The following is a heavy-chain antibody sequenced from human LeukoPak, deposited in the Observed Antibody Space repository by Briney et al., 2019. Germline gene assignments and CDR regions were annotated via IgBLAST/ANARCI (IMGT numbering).Heavy chain of an antibody. J-gene: IGHJ5*02. D-gene: IGHD3-22*01. V-gene: IGHV1-24*01. CDR3: AKVQNYYDSSGYTRNWFDP. CDR1: GYTLTELS. Sequence: GASVKVSCKVSGYTLTELSMHWVRQAPGKGLEWMGGFDPEDGETIYAQKFQGRVTMTEDTSTDTAYMELSSLRSEDTAVYYCAKVQNYYDSSGYTRNWFDPWGQGTLVTVSS. CDR2: FDPEDGET.